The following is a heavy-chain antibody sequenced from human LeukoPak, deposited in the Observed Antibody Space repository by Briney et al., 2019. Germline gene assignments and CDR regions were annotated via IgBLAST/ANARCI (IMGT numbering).Heavy chain of an antibody. Sequence: SETLSLTCTVSGGSISSYYWSWIRQPPGKGLEWIGYIYYSGSTNYNPSLKSRVTISVDTSKNQFSLKLSSVTAADTAVYYRAGHLYYYDSSGPFDIWGQGTMVTVSS. CDR2: IYYSGST. CDR1: GGSISSYY. V-gene: IGHV4-59*01. D-gene: IGHD3-22*01. CDR3: AGHLYYYDSSGPFDI. J-gene: IGHJ3*02.